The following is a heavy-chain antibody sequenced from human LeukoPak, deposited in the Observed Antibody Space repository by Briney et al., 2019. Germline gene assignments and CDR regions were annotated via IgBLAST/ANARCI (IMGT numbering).Heavy chain of an antibody. D-gene: IGHD3-10*01. CDR1: GFTFSSYS. CDR3: ARYYGSGVFNYFDY. CDR2: ISSSSSYI. Sequence: GGSLRLSCAASGFTFSSYSMNWVRQAPGKGLEWVSSISSSSSYIYYADSVKGRFTICRDNDKNSLYLQMNSLRAEDTAVYYCARYYGSGVFNYFDYWGQGTLVTVSS. J-gene: IGHJ4*02. V-gene: IGHV3-21*01.